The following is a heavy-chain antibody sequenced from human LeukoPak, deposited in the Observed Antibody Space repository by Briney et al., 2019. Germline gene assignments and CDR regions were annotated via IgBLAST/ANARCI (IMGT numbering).Heavy chain of an antibody. D-gene: IGHD2-2*03. J-gene: IGHJ4*02. CDR3: AKDGYVSWAYQLSHLGY. CDR2: ISNSGGST. V-gene: IGHV3-23*01. Sequence: GGSLRLSCAASAFTFSSYTMSWVRQAPGKGLEWVSAISNSGGSTYYADSVKGRFTISRDNSKNTLYLQMNSLRAEDTAVYYCAKDGYVSWAYQLSHLGYWGQGTLVTVSS. CDR1: AFTFSSYT.